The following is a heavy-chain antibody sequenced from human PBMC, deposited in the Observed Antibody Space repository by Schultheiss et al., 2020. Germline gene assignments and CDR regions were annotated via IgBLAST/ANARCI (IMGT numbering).Heavy chain of an antibody. CDR2: IYYSGST. D-gene: IGHD6-13*01. Sequence: SETLSLTCTVSGGSISSGGYYWSWIRQHPGKGLEWIGYIYYSGSTYYNPSLKSRVTISVDTSKNQFSLKLSSVTAADTAVYYCARSSPNHSHFDYWGQGTLVTVSS. J-gene: IGHJ4*02. CDR3: ARSSPNHSHFDY. CDR1: GGSISSGGYY. V-gene: IGHV4-31*03.